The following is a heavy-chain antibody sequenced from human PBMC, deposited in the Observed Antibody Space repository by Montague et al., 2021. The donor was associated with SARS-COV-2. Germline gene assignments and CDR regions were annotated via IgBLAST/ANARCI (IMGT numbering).Heavy chain of an antibody. CDR3: ARSVQFAYGLDV. D-gene: IGHD3-16*01. CDR1: SGSISNYY. J-gene: IGHJ6*02. V-gene: IGHV4-59*08. Sequence: SETLSLTCTVSSGSISNYYWSWIRQPPGGGLEWIGVTSHTESTXXXPSXEGRVSTSIDTSKSQFSLRVRSVTAADTAVYYCARSVQFAYGLDVWGQGTTVTISS. CDR2: TSHTEST.